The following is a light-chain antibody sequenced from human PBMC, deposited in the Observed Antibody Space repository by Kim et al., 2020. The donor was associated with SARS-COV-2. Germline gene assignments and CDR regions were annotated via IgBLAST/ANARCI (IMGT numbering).Light chain of an antibody. CDR2: FAS. J-gene: IGKJ2*03. CDR1: QSIGTK. CDR3: QQSVKIPYS. V-gene: IGKV1-39*01. Sequence: SASVGDRITITCRASQSIGTKLNWYHQKPVKAPKILIYFASSLQGGVPSRFSGSGSGTDFTLTISSLQPEDFATYYCQQSVKIPYSFGQGTKLEIK.